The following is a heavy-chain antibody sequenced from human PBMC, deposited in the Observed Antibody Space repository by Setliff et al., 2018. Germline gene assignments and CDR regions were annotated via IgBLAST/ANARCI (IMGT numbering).Heavy chain of an antibody. CDR1: GITFKNAW. V-gene: IGHV3-15*01. CDR2: IKSSIEGATS. Sequence: GGSLRLSCSVSGITFKNAWMTWVRQAPGKGPEWVGRIKSSIEGATSDYGAPAKGRFTISRDDSKDMIFLQMNNLKIEDTGYYYCATGPRDSRNYLTWLGSWGQGTLVTVSS. D-gene: IGHD4-4*01. CDR3: ATGPRDSRNYLTWLGS. J-gene: IGHJ5*02.